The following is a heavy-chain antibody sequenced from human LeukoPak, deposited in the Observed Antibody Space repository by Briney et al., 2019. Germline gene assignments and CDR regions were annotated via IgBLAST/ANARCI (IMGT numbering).Heavy chain of an antibody. J-gene: IGHJ4*02. CDR1: GGSISSYY. V-gene: IGHV4-59*08. Sequence: SETLSFTCTVSGGSISSYYWSWIRQPPGKGLEWIGYIYYSGSTNCNPSLKSRVTISVDTSKNQFSLKLSSVTAADTAVYYCARQGMVTDRDYFDYWGQGTLVTVSS. CDR3: ARQGMVTDRDYFDY. D-gene: IGHD5-18*01. CDR2: IYYSGST.